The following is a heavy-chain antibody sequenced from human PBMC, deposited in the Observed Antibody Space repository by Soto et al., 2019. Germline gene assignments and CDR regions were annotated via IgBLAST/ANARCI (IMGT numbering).Heavy chain of an antibody. D-gene: IGHD3-22*01. CDR1: GFTFSSYG. J-gene: IGHJ6*02. Sequence: GGSLRLSCAASGFTFSSYGMHWVRQAPGKGLEWVAVIWYDGSNKYYADSVKGRFTISRDNSKNTLYLQMNSLRAEDTAVSYCARFQVINGYYYGKDGWGQGTTVTVSS. CDR3: ARFQVINGYYYGKDG. CDR2: IWYDGSNK. V-gene: IGHV3-33*01.